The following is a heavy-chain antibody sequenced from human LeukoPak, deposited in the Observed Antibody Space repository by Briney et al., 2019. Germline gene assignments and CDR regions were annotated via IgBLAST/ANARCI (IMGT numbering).Heavy chain of an antibody. V-gene: IGHV1-18*04. CDR3: ARVGYSSGSKPFDY. Sequence: ASVKVSCKAPGYTFTSYGISWVRQAPGQGLEWMGWISAYNGNTNYAQKLQGRVTMTTDTSTSTAYMELRSLRSDDTAVYYCARVGYSSGSKPFDYWGQGTLVTVSS. CDR2: ISAYNGNT. CDR1: GYTFTSYG. D-gene: IGHD6-19*01. J-gene: IGHJ4*02.